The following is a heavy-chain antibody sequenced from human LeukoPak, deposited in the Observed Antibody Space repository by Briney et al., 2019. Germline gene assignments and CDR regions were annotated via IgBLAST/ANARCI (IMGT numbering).Heavy chain of an antibody. CDR2: LSGSGGTT. D-gene: IGHD2-15*01. V-gene: IGHV3-23*01. CDR3: AKAHPCSGGSCYSPFDY. J-gene: IGHJ4*02. CDR1: GFTFSSYA. Sequence: GGSRRLSFAASGFTFSSYAMSWVRQAPGKGLDWVSALSGSGGTTCYADSVKGRFNISRDNSKITLYLQMNSLRAEDTAEYYCAKAHPCSGGSCYSPFDYWGQGTLVTVSS.